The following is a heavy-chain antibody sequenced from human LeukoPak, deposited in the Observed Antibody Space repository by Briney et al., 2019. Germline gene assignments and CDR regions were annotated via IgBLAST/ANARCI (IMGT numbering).Heavy chain of an antibody. CDR1: GFTLSSHS. V-gene: IGHV3-21*01. J-gene: IGHJ4*02. D-gene: IGHD3-22*01. CDR3: ARDLYDSGAYSSPIDY. Sequence: PGGSLRLSCAAYGFTLSSHSMNWVRQAPGQGLEWVSSISSSSSYINSADSVKGRFTISRDTAKNSVYMQMNSLRAEDTAVYYCARDLYDSGAYSSPIDYWGQGTLVTVSS. CDR2: ISSSSSYI.